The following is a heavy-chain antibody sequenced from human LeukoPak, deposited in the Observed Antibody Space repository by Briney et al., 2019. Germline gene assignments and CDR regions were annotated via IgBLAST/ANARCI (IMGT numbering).Heavy chain of an antibody. CDR1: GFTVSSYV. J-gene: IGHJ4*02. CDR2: ISSSSSYI. Sequence: GGSLRLSCAASGFTVSSYVMNWVRQAPGKGLEWVSSISSSSSYIYYADSVKGRFTISRDNAKNSLYLQMNSLRAEDTAVYYCARGSSDVVVAAFDYWGQGTLVTVSS. V-gene: IGHV3-21*01. D-gene: IGHD2-15*01. CDR3: ARGSSDVVVAAFDY.